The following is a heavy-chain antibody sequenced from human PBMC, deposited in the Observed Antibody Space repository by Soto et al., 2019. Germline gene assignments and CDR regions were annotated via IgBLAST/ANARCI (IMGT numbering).Heavy chain of an antibody. J-gene: IGHJ3*02. V-gene: IGHV3-64D*06. CDR1: GFTFSSYA. CDR3: VKVRITMIVVVPPDAFES. D-gene: IGHD3-22*01. Sequence: GGSLRLSCSASGFTFSSYAMHWVRQAPGKGLEYVSAISSNGGSTYYADSVKGRFTISRDNSKNTLYLQMSSLRAEDTAVYYCVKVRITMIVVVPPDAFESWGQGTMVTVS. CDR2: ISSNGGST.